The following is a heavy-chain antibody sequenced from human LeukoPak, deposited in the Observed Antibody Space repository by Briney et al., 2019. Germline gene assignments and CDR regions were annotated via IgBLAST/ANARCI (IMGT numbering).Heavy chain of an antibody. CDR1: GGSFSVYY. Sequence: SETLSLTCAVYGGSFSVYYWSWIRQPPGKGLEWIGEINHSGSTNYNPSLKSRVTISVDTSKNQFSLKLTPVTAADTAVYYCARGTLKSPTRPRDYWGQGNLVTVSS. V-gene: IGHV4-34*01. J-gene: IGHJ4*02. CDR2: INHSGST. CDR3: ARGTLKSPTRPRDY.